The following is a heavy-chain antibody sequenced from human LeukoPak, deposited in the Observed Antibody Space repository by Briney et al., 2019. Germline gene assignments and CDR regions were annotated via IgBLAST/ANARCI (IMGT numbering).Heavy chain of an antibody. D-gene: IGHD6-19*01. Sequence: GGSLRLSCVASGFTFSSYWMSWVRQAPGKGLEWVANIKRDGSEKYYVDSVKGRFIISRDNAKNPLYLQMNSLRAEDTAVYYCARVPVAGTSEFDYWGQGTLVTVSS. CDR3: ARVPVAGTSEFDY. CDR2: IKRDGSEK. J-gene: IGHJ4*02. V-gene: IGHV3-7*01. CDR1: GFTFSSYW.